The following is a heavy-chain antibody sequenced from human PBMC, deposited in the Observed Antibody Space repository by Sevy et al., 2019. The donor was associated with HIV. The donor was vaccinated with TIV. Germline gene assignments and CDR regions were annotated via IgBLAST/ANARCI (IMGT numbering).Heavy chain of an antibody. CDR2: IYYSGST. J-gene: IGHJ6*02. Sequence: SETLSLTCTVSGGSVSSGSYYWSWIRQPPGKGLEWIGYIYYSGSTNYNPSLKSRVTISVDTSKTQFSLKLSSVTAADTAVYYCARDFFGAAAGIYYYYGMDVWGQGTTVTVSS. CDR3: ARDFFGAAAGIYYYYGMDV. V-gene: IGHV4-61*01. CDR1: GGSVSSGSYY. D-gene: IGHD6-13*01.